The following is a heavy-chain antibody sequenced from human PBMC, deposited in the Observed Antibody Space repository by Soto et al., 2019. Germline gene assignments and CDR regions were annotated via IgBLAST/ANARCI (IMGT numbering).Heavy chain of an antibody. Sequence: GASVKVSCKASGYTFTSYDINWVRQATGQGLEWMGWMNPNSGNTGYAQKFQGRVTMTRNTSISTAYMELSSLRSEDTAVYYCARGDIVVVPAAIRRWVDYYYGMDVWGQGTKVTVAS. CDR2: MNPNSGNT. CDR1: GYTFTSYD. J-gene: IGHJ6*02. CDR3: ARGDIVVVPAAIRRWVDYYYGMDV. V-gene: IGHV1-8*01. D-gene: IGHD2-2*01.